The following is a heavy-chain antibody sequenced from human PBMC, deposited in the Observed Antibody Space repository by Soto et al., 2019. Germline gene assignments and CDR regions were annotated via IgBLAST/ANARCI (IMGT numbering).Heavy chain of an antibody. CDR1: GFTFISYS. Sequence: GGSLRLACGASGFTFISYSMNWVRQAPGKGLEWVSSISSSSSYIYYADSVKGRFTISRDNAKNSLYLQMNSLRAEDTAVYYCARTGTTNAFDIWGQGTMVTVSS. J-gene: IGHJ3*02. CDR3: ARTGTTNAFDI. V-gene: IGHV3-21*01. CDR2: ISSSSSYI. D-gene: IGHD1-1*01.